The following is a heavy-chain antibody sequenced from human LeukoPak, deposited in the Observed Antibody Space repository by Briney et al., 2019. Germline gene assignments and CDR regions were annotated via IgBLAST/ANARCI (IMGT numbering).Heavy chain of an antibody. Sequence: SETLSLTCAVYGGSFSGYYWSWIRQPPGKGLEWIGEINHSGSTNYNPSLKSRVTISVDTSKNQFSLKLSSVTAADTAVYYCARTHYSSSRNYCDYWGQGTLVTVSS. D-gene: IGHD6-6*01. CDR3: ARTHYSSSRNYCDY. CDR2: INHSGST. CDR1: GGSFSGYY. V-gene: IGHV4-34*01. J-gene: IGHJ4*02.